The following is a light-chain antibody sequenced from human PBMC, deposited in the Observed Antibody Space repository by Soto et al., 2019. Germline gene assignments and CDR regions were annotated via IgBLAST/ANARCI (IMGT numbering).Light chain of an antibody. CDR2: LAS. J-gene: IGKJ2*01. V-gene: IGKV1-12*01. CDR3: QQGYSFPYT. Sequence: DIQMTQSPSSVSASVGDRLTISCRASQGIANWLAWYLQRPGKAPKLLISLASTLESGVPSRFTGSGSRTDFTLTISSLQPEDFATYYCQQGYSFPYTFGQGTKVDIK. CDR1: QGIANW.